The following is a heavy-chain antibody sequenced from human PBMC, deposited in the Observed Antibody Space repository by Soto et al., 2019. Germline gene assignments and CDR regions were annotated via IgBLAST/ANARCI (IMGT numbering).Heavy chain of an antibody. CDR1: GFTFSSYA. CDR3: ARDRAVAGTSISY. J-gene: IGHJ4*02. V-gene: IGHV3-21*01. CDR2: ISSSSSYI. D-gene: IGHD6-19*01. Sequence: GGSLRLSCAASGFTFSSYAMSWVRQAPGKGLEWVSSISSSSSYIYYADSVKGRFTISRDNAKNSLYLQMNSLGAEDTAVYYCARDRAVAGTSISYWGQGTLVTVSS.